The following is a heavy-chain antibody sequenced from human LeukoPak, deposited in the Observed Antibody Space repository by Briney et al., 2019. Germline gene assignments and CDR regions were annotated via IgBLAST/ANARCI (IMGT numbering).Heavy chain of an antibody. D-gene: IGHD1-26*01. CDR1: GFTFSSYS. CDR3: ARDSANVVGAKSIFDY. CDR2: ISGSSSYI. V-gene: IGHV3-21*01. Sequence: GGSLRLSCAASGFTFSSYSMNWVRQAPGKGLEWVSSISGSSSYIYYADSVKGRFTISRVNAKNSLHLQMSSLRAEDTAVYYCARDSANVVGAKSIFDYWGQGALVTVSS. J-gene: IGHJ4*02.